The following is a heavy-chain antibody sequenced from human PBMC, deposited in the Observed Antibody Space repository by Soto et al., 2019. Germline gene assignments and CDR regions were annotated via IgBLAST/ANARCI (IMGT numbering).Heavy chain of an antibody. D-gene: IGHD5-18*01. CDR3: TRDGRGGSSYVVDVFNI. Sequence: PSETLSLTXSVSGGSISSGGYYCGWLRQHQGLSLEWIEHIHYSVITFYIPSLKSRVTISVDTAKTQFSLTLSSVTAAYTAVYYCTRDGRGGSSYVVDVFNIWGQGTMVTVSS. J-gene: IGHJ3*02. CDR2: IHYSVIT. CDR1: GGSISSGGYY. V-gene: IGHV4-31*02.